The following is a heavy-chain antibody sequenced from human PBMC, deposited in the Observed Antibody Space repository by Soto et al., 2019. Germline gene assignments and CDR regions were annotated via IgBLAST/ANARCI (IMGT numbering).Heavy chain of an antibody. CDR3: ARESGDNWTYEVD. D-gene: IGHD1-7*01. J-gene: IGHJ4*02. CDR2: ISINGNS. Sequence: SETLSLTCTVSGYSNTDYSWSWIRPSAGKGLEWLGRISINGNSHYHPSLRSRVTMSIETSKNQFSLNLRSVTAADTAVYYCARESGDNWTYEVDWGQGSLVSVSS. CDR1: GYSNTDYS. V-gene: IGHV4-4*07.